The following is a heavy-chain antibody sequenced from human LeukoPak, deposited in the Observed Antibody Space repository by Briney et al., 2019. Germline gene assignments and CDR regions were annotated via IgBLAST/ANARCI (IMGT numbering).Heavy chain of an antibody. CDR3: AKDRYYYDSSGYRPRLDY. J-gene: IGHJ4*02. CDR2: ISYDGSNK. D-gene: IGHD3-22*01. CDR1: GFTFSSYA. V-gene: IGHV3-30-3*01. Sequence: GGSLRLSCAASGFTFSSYAMHWVRQAPGKGLEWVAVISYDGSNKYYADSVKGRFTISRDNSKNTLYLQMNSLRAEDTAVYYCAKDRYYYDSSGYRPRLDYWGQGTLVTVSS.